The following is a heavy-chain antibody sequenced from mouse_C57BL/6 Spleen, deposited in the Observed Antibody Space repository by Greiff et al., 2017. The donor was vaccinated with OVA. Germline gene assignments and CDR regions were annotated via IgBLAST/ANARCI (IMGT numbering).Heavy chain of an antibody. D-gene: IGHD2-2*01. CDR3: ARQGGYDGGAGFAY. CDR1: GFTFSSYG. J-gene: IGHJ3*01. CDR2: ISSGGSYT. Sequence: EVKVVESGGDLVKPGGSLKLSCAASGFTFSSYGMSWVRQTPDKRLEWVATISSGGSYTYYPDSVKGRFTISRDNAKNTLYLQMSSLKSEDTAMYYCARQGGYDGGAGFAYWGQGTLVTVSA. V-gene: IGHV5-6*01.